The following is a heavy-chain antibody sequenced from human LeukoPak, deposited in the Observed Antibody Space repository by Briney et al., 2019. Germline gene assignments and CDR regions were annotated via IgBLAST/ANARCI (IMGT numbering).Heavy chain of an antibody. D-gene: IGHD3-10*01. V-gene: IGHV4-59*01. CDR2: IYYSGST. CDR1: GGSISSYY. Sequence: SETLSLTCTVSGGSISSYYWSWIRQPPGKGLEWIGYIYYSGSTNYNPSLKSRVTISVDTSKNQFSLKLSSVTAAATAVYYCASNYYYGSGSYNYWGQRTLVTVSS. CDR3: ASNYYYGSGSYNY. J-gene: IGHJ4*02.